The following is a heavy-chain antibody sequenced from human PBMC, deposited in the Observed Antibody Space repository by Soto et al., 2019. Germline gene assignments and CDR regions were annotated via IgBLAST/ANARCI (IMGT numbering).Heavy chain of an antibody. J-gene: IGHJ4*02. CDR3: ARHEGADIVAPPDY. D-gene: IGHD5-12*01. CDR1: GGSISSYY. Sequence: SETLSLTCTVSGGSISSYYWSWIRQPPGKGLEWIGYIYYSGSTNYNPSLKSRVTISVDTSKNQFSLKLSSVTAADTAVYYCARHEGADIVAPPDYWGQGTLVTVSS. CDR2: IYYSGST. V-gene: IGHV4-59*08.